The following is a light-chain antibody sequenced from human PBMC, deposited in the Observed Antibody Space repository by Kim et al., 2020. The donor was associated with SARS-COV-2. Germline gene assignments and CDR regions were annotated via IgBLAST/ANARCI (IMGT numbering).Light chain of an antibody. CDR1: QSNSMW. Sequence: STLSASVGDRGIITCRASQSNSMWLAWYQQKPGKAPKLLISKASSLQSGVPSRFSGSGSGTEFTLTISSLQPDDFGTYYCQQYDNYFGQGTKLEI. J-gene: IGKJ2*01. CDR3: QQYDNY. CDR2: KAS. V-gene: IGKV1-5*03.